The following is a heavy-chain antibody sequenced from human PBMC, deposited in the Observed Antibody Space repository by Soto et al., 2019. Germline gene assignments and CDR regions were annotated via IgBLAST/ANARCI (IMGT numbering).Heavy chain of an antibody. CDR2: IYYSGST. Sequence: TSETLSLTCIVSGGSISSSSYYWGWIRQPPGKGLEWIGSIYYSGSTYYNPSLKSRVTISVDTSKNQFSLKLSSVTAEDTAVYYCARDSGYGSGASVNHYLDFWGRGTLVTVSS. CDR1: GGSISSSSYY. CDR3: ARDSGYGSGASVNHYLDF. D-gene: IGHD3-10*01. V-gene: IGHV4-39*02. J-gene: IGHJ4*01.